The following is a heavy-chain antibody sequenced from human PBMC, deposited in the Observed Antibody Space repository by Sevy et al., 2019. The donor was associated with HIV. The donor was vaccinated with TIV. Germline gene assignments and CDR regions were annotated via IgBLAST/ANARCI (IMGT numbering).Heavy chain of an antibody. CDR1: GYTFTSYG. CDR2: ISAYNGNT. V-gene: IGHV1-18*04. D-gene: IGHD2-2*01. CDR3: ARDLGYCSSTSCYTSATFDP. J-gene: IGHJ5*02. Sequence: ASVKVSCKASGYTFTSYGISWVRQAPGQGLEWMGWISAYNGNTNYAQKLQGRVTMTTDTSTSTAYMELRSLRSDDTAVYYCARDLGYCSSTSCYTSATFDPWGQGTLVTVSS.